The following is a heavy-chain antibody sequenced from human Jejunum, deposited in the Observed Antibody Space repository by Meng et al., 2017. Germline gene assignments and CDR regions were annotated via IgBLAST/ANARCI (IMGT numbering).Heavy chain of an antibody. V-gene: IGHV3-43D*04. Sequence: GESLKISCIASGFTFDDYGMHWVRQRPGKGLEWVSFISWDGGNKYYADSVKGRFIVSRDNSKNALYLQIDSLRVDDTAKYYCTKGYFSTSYHYFYGMDVWGQGTTVTVSS. J-gene: IGHJ6*02. D-gene: IGHD2-21*01. CDR3: TKGYFSTSYHYFYGMDV. CDR1: GFTFDDYG. CDR2: ISWDGGNK.